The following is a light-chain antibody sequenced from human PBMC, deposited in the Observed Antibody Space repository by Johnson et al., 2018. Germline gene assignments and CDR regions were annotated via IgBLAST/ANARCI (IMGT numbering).Light chain of an antibody. Sequence: QSVLTQPPSVSAAPGQKVTISCSGSSSNIGNNYVSWYQQLPGTAPKLLIYENNKRPSGIPDRFSGSKSGTSATLGITVLQTGDEADYYCGTWYSSLSAGNVCGTGTKVTVL. CDR2: ENN. CDR3: GTWYSSLSAGNV. J-gene: IGLJ1*01. CDR1: SSNIGNNY. V-gene: IGLV1-51*02.